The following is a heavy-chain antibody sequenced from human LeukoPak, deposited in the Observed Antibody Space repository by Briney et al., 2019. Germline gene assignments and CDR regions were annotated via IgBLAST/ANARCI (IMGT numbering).Heavy chain of an antibody. CDR2: TYYRSKWYN. CDR3: ARSIWYCSGGSCYLTGLFDY. CDR1: GDSVSSNSAA. J-gene: IGHJ4*02. V-gene: IGHV6-1*01. Sequence: SQTLSLTCAISGDSVSSNSAAWNWIRQSPSRGLEWLGRTYYRSKWYNDYAVSVKSRITINPDTSKNQFSLQPNSVTPEDTAVYYCARSIWYCSGGSCYLTGLFDYWGQGTLVTVSS. D-gene: IGHD2-15*01.